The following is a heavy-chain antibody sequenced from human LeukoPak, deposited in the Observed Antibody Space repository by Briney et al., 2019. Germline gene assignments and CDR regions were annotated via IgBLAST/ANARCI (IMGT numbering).Heavy chain of an antibody. CDR3: AREVWFGELLSGLDY. CDR1: GYTFTSYY. D-gene: IGHD3-10*01. Sequence: ASVKVSCTASGYTFTSYYMHCVRQAPGQGLEWMGIINPSDGSTSYAQKFQGRVTMTRDTSTSTVYMELSSLRSEDTAVYYCAREVWFGELLSGLDYWGQGTLVTVSS. J-gene: IGHJ4*02. V-gene: IGHV1-46*01. CDR2: INPSDGST.